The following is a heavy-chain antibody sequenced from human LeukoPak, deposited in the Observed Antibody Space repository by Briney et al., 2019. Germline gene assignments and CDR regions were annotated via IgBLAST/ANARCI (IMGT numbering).Heavy chain of an antibody. CDR1: GGSISSYY. Sequence: SETLSLTCTVSGGSISSYYWSWIRQPPGKGLEWIGYIYYSGSTNYNPSLKSRVTISVDTSKNQFSLKLSSATAADTAVYYCAKSASWYSAWWDSWGQGTLVTVSS. D-gene: IGHD1-1*01. CDR3: AKSASWYSAWWDS. J-gene: IGHJ5*01. V-gene: IGHV4-59*01. CDR2: IYYSGST.